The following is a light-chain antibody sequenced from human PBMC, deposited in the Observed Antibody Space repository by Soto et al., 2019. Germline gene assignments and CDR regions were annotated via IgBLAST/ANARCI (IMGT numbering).Light chain of an antibody. V-gene: IGKV3-15*01. Sequence: EIVMTQSPATLSVSPGERATLSCRASQNIGSNLVWYQQIPGQAPRLLIYGASTRATGIPARFSGSGSGTDFTLTISRLEPEDFAVYYCQQYGSSLSITFGQGTRLEIK. CDR3: QQYGSSLSIT. CDR2: GAS. J-gene: IGKJ5*01. CDR1: QNIGSN.